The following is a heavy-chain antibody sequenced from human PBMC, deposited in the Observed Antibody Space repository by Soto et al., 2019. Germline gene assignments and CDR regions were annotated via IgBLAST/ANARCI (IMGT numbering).Heavy chain of an antibody. J-gene: IGHJ6*03. V-gene: IGHV3-66*01. CDR2: IQSCGTT. CDR3: ARDDVLCDGGRCYGIPFDV. D-gene: IGHD2-15*01. Sequence: EVQLVESGGGLVQPGGSLRLSCAASGFTVSSKYMTWVRQAPGKGLEWVSLIQSCGTTYYADSVKGRFTIFRDTSENTRQLQMDSRRVAYPAVYYFARDDVLCDGGRCYGIPFDVCGKGTTVTVSS. CDR1: GFTVSSKY.